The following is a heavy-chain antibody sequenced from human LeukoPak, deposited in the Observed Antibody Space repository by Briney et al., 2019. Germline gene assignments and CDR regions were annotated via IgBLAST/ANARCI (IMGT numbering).Heavy chain of an antibody. V-gene: IGHV3-30*03. CDR3: ARDGAWNYFDY. D-gene: IGHD3-16*01. Sequence: GGSLRLSCAATGFTFDDYAMHWVRQAPGKGLEWVAIISNDGSRKYYAHSVEGRFTISRDNSKNTLYLQMDSLRAEDTAVYYCARDGAWNYFDYWGQGTLVTVSS. CDR2: ISNDGSRK. CDR1: GFTFDDYA. J-gene: IGHJ4*02.